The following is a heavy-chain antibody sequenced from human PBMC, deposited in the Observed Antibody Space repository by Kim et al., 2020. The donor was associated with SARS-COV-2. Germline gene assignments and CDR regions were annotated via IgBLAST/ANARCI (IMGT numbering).Heavy chain of an antibody. V-gene: IGHV3-33*06. CDR3: AKGYTWDYSNYYYYSGMDV. Sequence: GGSLRLSCAASGFTFSSYGMHWVRQAPGKGLEWVAVIWYDGSNKYYADSVKGRFTISRDNSKNTLYLQMNSLRAEDTAVYYCAKGYTWDYSNYYYYSGMDVWSQGTTITVSS. D-gene: IGHD4-4*01. CDR2: IWYDGSNK. CDR1: GFTFSSYG. J-gene: IGHJ6*02.